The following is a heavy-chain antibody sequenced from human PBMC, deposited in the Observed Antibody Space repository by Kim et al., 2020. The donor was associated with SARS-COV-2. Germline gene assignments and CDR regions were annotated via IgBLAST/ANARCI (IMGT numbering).Heavy chain of an antibody. V-gene: IGHV4-4*02. CDR2: IYHSGST. J-gene: IGHJ5*02. Sequence: SETLSLTCAVSGGSISSSNWWSWVRQPPGKGLEWIGEIYHSGSTNYNPSLKSRITISVDKSKNQFSLKLSSVTAADTAVYYCARDMLLWFGGPNWFDPWGQGTLVTVSS. CDR1: GGSISSSNW. D-gene: IGHD3-10*01. CDR3: ARDMLLWFGGPNWFDP.